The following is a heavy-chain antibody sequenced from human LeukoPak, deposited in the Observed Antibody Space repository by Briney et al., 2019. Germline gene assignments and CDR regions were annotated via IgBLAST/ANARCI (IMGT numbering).Heavy chain of an antibody. CDR1: GGSFSGYY. CDR3: ARGGRSVLRFLEWLPRNNWFDP. Sequence: PSDTLSLTCAVYGGSFSGYYWSWIRQPPGKGLEWIGEINHSGSTNYNPSLKSRVTISVDTSKDQFSLKLSSVTAADTAVYYCARGGRSVLRFLEWLPRNNWFDPWGQGTLVTVSS. V-gene: IGHV4-34*01. D-gene: IGHD3-3*01. J-gene: IGHJ5*02. CDR2: INHSGST.